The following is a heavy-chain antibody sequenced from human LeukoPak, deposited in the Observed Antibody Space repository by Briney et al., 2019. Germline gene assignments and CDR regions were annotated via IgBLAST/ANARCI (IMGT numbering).Heavy chain of an antibody. CDR2: INPSGDST. J-gene: IGHJ4*02. CDR1: AYTFSSYY. D-gene: IGHD1-26*01. CDR3: ARDWGIVGATQSRLFDY. V-gene: IGHV1-46*01. Sequence: GASVKVSCKASAYTFSSYYIHWVRQAPGQGLEWMGMINPSGDSTTYTQRFQGRVTMTTDTSTSTAYMELRSLRSDDTAVYYCARDWGIVGATQSRLFDYWGQGTLVTVSS.